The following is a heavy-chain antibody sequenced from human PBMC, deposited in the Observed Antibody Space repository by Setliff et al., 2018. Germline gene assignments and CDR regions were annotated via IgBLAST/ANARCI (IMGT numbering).Heavy chain of an antibody. J-gene: IGHJ4*02. V-gene: IGHV4-61*08. CDR1: GGSISSGGHY. CDR2: VYYTGDT. D-gene: IGHD3-10*01. CDR3: AGSQGSGGYYSNSPYYFHY. Sequence: SETLSLTCTVSGGSISSGGHYWSWIRQPPGKELEWMAYVYYTGDTYYNPSLKSRISISIDTSKNQFSLNLISVTAADTAVYYCAGSQGSGGYYSNSPYYFHYWGQGTLVTVSS.